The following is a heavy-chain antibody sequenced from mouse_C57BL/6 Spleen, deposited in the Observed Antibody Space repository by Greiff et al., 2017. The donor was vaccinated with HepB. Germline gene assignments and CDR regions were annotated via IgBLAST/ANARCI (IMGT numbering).Heavy chain of an antibody. CDR3: ARDYSNYGYFDV. CDR1: GYTFTDYY. J-gene: IGHJ1*03. CDR2: IYPGSGNT. D-gene: IGHD2-5*01. V-gene: IGHV1-76*01. Sequence: QVQLQQSGAELVRPGASVKLSCKASGYTFTDYYINWVKQRPGQGLEWIARIYPGSGNTYYNEKFKGKATLTAEKSSSTAYMQLSSLTSEDSAVYFCARDYSNYGYFDVWGTGTTVTVSS.